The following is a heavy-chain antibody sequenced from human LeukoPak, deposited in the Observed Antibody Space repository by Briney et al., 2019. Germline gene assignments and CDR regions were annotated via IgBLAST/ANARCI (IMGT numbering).Heavy chain of an antibody. J-gene: IGHJ4*02. V-gene: IGHV3-30*18. Sequence: GGSLRLSCAASGFTFSSYGMHWVRQAPGKGLEWVAVISYDGSNKYYADSVKGRFTISRDNSKNTLYLQMNSLRAEDTAVYYCAKEDIVVVVAAGPDYWGQGTLVTVSS. D-gene: IGHD2-15*01. CDR2: ISYDGSNK. CDR3: AKEDIVVVVAAGPDY. CDR1: GFTFSSYG.